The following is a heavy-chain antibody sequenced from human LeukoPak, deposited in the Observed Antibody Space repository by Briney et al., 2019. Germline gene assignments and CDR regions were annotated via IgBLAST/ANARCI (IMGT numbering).Heavy chain of an antibody. CDR1: GFTFSGSA. D-gene: IGHD2-21*02. Sequence: GGSLKLSCAASGFTFSGSAMHWVRQASGKGLEWVGRIRSKANSYATAYAASVKGRFTISRDDSKNTAYLQMNSLKTEDTAVYYCTRPGDCGGDRWIDYWGQGTLVTVSS. J-gene: IGHJ4*02. CDR3: TRPGDCGGDRWIDY. V-gene: IGHV3-73*01. CDR2: IRSKANSYAT.